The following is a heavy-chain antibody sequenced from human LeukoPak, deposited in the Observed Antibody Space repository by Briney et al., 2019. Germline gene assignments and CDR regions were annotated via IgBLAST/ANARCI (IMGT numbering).Heavy chain of an antibody. CDR2: IYSGGST. CDR1: GFTVSSNY. CDR3: AKGIRRGYDSTNGYFQH. J-gene: IGHJ1*01. D-gene: IGHD3-22*01. V-gene: IGHV3-53*01. Sequence: GGSLRLSCAASGFTVSSNYMSWVRQAPGKGLEWVSVIYSGGSTYYADSVKGRFTISRDNSKNTLYLQMNSLRAEDTSVYYCAKGIRRGYDSTNGYFQHWGQGTLVTVSS.